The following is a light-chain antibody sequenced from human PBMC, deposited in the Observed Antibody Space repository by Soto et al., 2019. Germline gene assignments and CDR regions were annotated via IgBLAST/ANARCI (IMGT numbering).Light chain of an antibody. Sequence: DIQLTQSPSFLSASVGDRVTITCRASQGISTWLAWYQQKPGKAPKLLIYDASTLESGVPSRFSGSGSGTEFTLSISSLQADDFASYYCQHYMSYPWTFGRGTKVDIK. V-gene: IGKV1-5*01. CDR3: QHYMSYPWT. CDR1: QGISTW. CDR2: DAS. J-gene: IGKJ1*01.